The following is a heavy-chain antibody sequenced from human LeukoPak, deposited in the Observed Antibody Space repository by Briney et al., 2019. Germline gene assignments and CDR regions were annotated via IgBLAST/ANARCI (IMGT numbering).Heavy chain of an antibody. CDR1: EFTFSSYA. J-gene: IGHJ4*02. CDR2: ISGSGGST. Sequence: PGGSLRLSCAASEFTFSSYAMSWVRQAPGKGLEWVSAISGSGGSTYYADSVKGRFTISRDNSKNTLYLQMNSLRAEDTAVYYCAKDPGKTVTHSSIYFDYWGQGTLVTVSS. CDR3: AKDPGKTVTHSSIYFDY. V-gene: IGHV3-23*01. D-gene: IGHD4-17*01.